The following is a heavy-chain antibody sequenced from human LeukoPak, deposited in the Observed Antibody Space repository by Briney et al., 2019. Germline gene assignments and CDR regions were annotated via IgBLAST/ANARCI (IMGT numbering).Heavy chain of an antibody. D-gene: IGHD6-19*01. CDR3: ARGDSSGWYPSQNWFDP. V-gene: IGHV3-30*04. J-gene: IGHJ5*02. CDR1: GFTFSSYA. Sequence: GESLKISCAASGFTFSSYAMHWVRQAPGKGLEWVAVISYDGSNKYYADSVKGRFTISRDNSKNTLYLQMNSLRAEDTAVYYCARGDSSGWYPSQNWFDPWGQGTLVIVSS. CDR2: ISYDGSNK.